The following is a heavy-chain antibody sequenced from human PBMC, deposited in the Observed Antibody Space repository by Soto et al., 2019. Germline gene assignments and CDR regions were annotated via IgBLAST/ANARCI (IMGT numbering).Heavy chain of an antibody. CDR3: ARDERYFTGGSCYSEFYFHF. D-gene: IGHD2-15*01. J-gene: IGHJ4*02. V-gene: IGHV1-18*04. CDR1: GFTFTTYG. CDR2: ISLQNGDT. Sequence: LVQSGAEVKKPGASVKVSCKASGFTFTTYGISWMRQAPGQGPEWMGWISLQNGDTKFAQKFQGRVTMTTDSSTNTAHMELRNLRSDDTAVYYCARDERYFTGGSCYSEFYFHFWGQGTLVTVSS.